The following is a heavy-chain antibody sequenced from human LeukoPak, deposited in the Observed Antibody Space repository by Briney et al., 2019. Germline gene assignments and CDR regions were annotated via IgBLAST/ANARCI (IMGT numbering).Heavy chain of an antibody. V-gene: IGHV4-59*12. D-gene: IGHD5-12*01. CDR1: GGSISSYY. CDR2: IYYSGST. CDR3: AREGIEGGYSGYENYYYYYMDV. J-gene: IGHJ6*03. Sequence: SETLSLTCTVSGGSISSYYWSWIRQPPGKGLEWIGYIYYSGSTNYKPSLKSRVTISVDTSKNQFSLKLSSVTAADTAVYYCAREGIEGGYSGYENYYYYYMDVWGKGTTVTVSS.